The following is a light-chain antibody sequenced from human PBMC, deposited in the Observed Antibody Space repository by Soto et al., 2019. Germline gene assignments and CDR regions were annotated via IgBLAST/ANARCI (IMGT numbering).Light chain of an antibody. CDR2: RAT. V-gene: IGKV1-5*03. Sequence: DIQMTQSPSTVSASVGDRVTITCRASQHISRWLAWYQQKPGKVPKLLISRATSLASAVPSRFSGGGSGTEFTLTISGLQPDDFATYYCQQYNSYWTFGQGTKVEVK. J-gene: IGKJ1*01. CDR1: QHISRW. CDR3: QQYNSYWT.